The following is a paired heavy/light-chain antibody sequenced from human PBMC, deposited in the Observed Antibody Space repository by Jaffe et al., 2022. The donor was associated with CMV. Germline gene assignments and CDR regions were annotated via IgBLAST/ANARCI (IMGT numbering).Light chain of an antibody. V-gene: IGLV1-44*01. CDR1: NSNIGRNT. CDR2: NNN. CDR3: AVWDDSSWV. J-gene: IGLJ3*02. Sequence: QSVLTQSPSASGTPGQRVTISCSGSNSNIGRNTVNWYQHLPGTAPKLLIYNNNQRPSGVPDRFSGSKSGTSASLAISGLQSEDEADYHCAVWDDSSWVFGGGTKLTVL.
Heavy chain of an antibody. V-gene: IGHV1-2*02. J-gene: IGHJ5*02. CDR2: INPNDGGA. D-gene: IGHD1-7*01. CDR1: AYTFTTFY. CDR3: ARLFEWQDSSYNMNYWLEP. Sequence: QVQLVQSGAEVKKPGASVTVSCRASAYTFTTFYIHWVRQAPGQGLEWMGWINPNDGGAYYAQKFQGRVTLTRDTSITTAYMELNRLRSDDTAVYYCARLFEWQDSSYNMNYWLEPWGQGTLVTVSS.